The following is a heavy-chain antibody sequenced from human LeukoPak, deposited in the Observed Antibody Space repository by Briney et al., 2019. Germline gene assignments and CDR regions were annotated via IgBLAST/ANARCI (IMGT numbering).Heavy chain of an antibody. CDR3: AKTAVRYSSSWYPFDY. D-gene: IGHD6-13*01. J-gene: IGHJ4*02. CDR2: IKQDGSEK. CDR1: GFTFSSYW. Sequence: GGSLRLSCAASGFTFSSYWMSWVRQAPGKGLEWVANIKQDGSEKYYVDSVKGRFTISRDNSKNTLYLQMNSLRAEDTAVYYCAKTAVRYSSSWYPFDYWGQGTLVTVSS. V-gene: IGHV3-7*03.